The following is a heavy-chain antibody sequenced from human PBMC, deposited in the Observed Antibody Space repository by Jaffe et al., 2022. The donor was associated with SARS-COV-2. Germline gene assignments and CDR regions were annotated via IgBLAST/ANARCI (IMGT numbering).Heavy chain of an antibody. D-gene: IGHD3-22*01. Sequence: EVQLVESGGGLVQPGGSLRLSCAASGFTFSSYEMNWVRQAPGKGLEWVSYISSSGSTIYYADSVKGRFTISRDNAKNSLYLQMNSLRAEDTAVYYCARADYYDSSGYLDAFDIWGQGTMVTVSS. J-gene: IGHJ3*02. CDR1: GFTFSSYE. CDR3: ARADYYDSSGYLDAFDI. V-gene: IGHV3-48*03. CDR2: ISSSGSTI.